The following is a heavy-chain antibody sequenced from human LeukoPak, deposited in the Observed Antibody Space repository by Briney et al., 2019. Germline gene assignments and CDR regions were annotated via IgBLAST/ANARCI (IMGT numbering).Heavy chain of an antibody. V-gene: IGHV3-30*04. Sequence: GRSLRLSCAASGFTFSSYAMHWVRQAPGKGLEWVAAISYDGSNKYYADSVKGRFTISRDNSKNTLYLQMNSLRAEDTAVYYCARERDTSFDYWGQGTLVTVSS. CDR1: GFTFSSYA. J-gene: IGHJ4*02. CDR3: ARERDTSFDY. D-gene: IGHD1-26*01. CDR2: ISYDGSNK.